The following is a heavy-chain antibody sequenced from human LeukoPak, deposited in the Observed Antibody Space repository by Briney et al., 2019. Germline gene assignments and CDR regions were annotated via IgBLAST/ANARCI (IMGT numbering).Heavy chain of an antibody. Sequence: GGSLRLSCAASGFIFSTYGMHWVMHWVRQAPGKGLEWVESIRNDGSNKYYVDSVKGRFTISRDNAKNTMYLQMNSLRAEDTAVYYCAQSSGYYSGFDYWGQGTLVTVSS. V-gene: IGHV3-30*02. J-gene: IGHJ4*02. CDR3: AQSSGYYSGFDY. CDR1: GFIFSTYG. D-gene: IGHD3-22*01. CDR2: IRNDGSNK.